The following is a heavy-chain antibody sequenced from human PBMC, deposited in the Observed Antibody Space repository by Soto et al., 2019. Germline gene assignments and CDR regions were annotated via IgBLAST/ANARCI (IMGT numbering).Heavy chain of an antibody. V-gene: IGHV1-69*13. J-gene: IGHJ5*02. CDR3: ASAYSSGWSQLWFDP. Sequence: SVKVSCKASGGTFSSYAISWVRQAPGQGLEWMGGIIPIFGTANYAQKFQGRVTITADESTSTAYMELSSLRSEDTAVYYCASAYSSGWSQLWFDPWGQGTLVTVSS. D-gene: IGHD6-19*01. CDR2: IIPIFGTA. CDR1: GGTFSSYA.